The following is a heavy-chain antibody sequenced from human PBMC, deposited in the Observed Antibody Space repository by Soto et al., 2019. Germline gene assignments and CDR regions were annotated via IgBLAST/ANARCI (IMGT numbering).Heavy chain of an antibody. CDR1: GGTFSSYA. CDR2: IIPIFGTA. Sequence: QVQLVQSGAEVKKPGSSVKVSCKASGGTFSSYAISWVRQAPGQGLEWMGGIIPIFGTANYAQKFQGRVTITAAESTSTAYMELSRLRSEDTAVYYCARVDSTRNPKYYYGSGSYYSWFDPWGQGTLVTVSS. D-gene: IGHD3-10*01. J-gene: IGHJ5*02. CDR3: ARVDSTRNPKYYYGSGSYYSWFDP. V-gene: IGHV1-69*01.